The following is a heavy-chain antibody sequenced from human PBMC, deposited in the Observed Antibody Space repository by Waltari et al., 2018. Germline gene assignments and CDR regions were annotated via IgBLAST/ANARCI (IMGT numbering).Heavy chain of an antibody. CDR3: ARRTITMIVVVITGPFDY. CDR2: INHSGST. J-gene: IGHJ4*02. CDR1: GGSFSGYY. V-gene: IGHV4-34*01. D-gene: IGHD3-22*01. Sequence: QVQLQQWGAGLLKPSETLSLTCAVYGGSFSGYYWSRLRQPPGTGLEWIWEINHSGSTNYNPSLKSRGTISVDTSKNQFSLKLSSGTAADTAVYYCARRTITMIVVVITGPFDYWGQGTLVTVSS.